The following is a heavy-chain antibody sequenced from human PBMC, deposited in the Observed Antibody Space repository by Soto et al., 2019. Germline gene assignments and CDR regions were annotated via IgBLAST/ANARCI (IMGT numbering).Heavy chain of an antibody. CDR2: NIPIFGTA. Sequence: QVQLVQSGAEVKKPGSSVKVSCKASGGTFSSYAISWVRQAPGQGLEWMGGNIPIFGTANYAQKFKGRVTITAGECTSTAYMELRSLRSEDTAVYYCATQSRYYYDSSGYYWDYWGQGTLVTVSS. CDR3: ATQSRYYYDSSGYYWDY. CDR1: GGTFSSYA. V-gene: IGHV1-69*01. D-gene: IGHD3-22*01. J-gene: IGHJ4*02.